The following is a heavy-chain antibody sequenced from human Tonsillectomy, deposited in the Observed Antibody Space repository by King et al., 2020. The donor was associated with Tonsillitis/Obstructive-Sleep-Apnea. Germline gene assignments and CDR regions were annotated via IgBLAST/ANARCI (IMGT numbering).Heavy chain of an antibody. CDR1: GFTFSDYY. J-gene: IGHJ4*02. D-gene: IGHD2-2*01. CDR2: ISSSSSYT. V-gene: IGHV3-11*05. CDR3: ARVDTSFTAMLDY. Sequence: VQLVESGGGLVKPGGSLRLSCAASGFTFSDYYMSWIRQAPGKGLECGSYISSSSSYTNYADSVKGRCTISRDNAKNSLYLQMNSLRAEDTAVYYCARVDTSFTAMLDYWGQGTLVTVSS.